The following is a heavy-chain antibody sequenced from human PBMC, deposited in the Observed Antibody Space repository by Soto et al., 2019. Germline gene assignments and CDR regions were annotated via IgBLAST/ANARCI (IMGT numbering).Heavy chain of an antibody. V-gene: IGHV1-18*01. CDR2: ISAYNGNT. D-gene: IGHD6-6*01. CDR1: GYTFTSYG. CDR3: ARRSSSRDPYYYGMDV. J-gene: IGHJ6*02. Sequence: ASVKVSCKASGYTFTSYGISWVRQAPGQGLEWMGWISAYNGNTNYAQKLQGRVTMTTDTSTSTAYMELRSLRSEDTAVFYCARRSSSRDPYYYGMDVWGQGTTVTVSS.